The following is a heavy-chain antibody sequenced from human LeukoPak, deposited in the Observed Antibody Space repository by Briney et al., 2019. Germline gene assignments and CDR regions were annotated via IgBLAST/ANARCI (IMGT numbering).Heavy chain of an antibody. CDR2: ISGSGVST. Sequence: PGGSLRLSCAASGFTFRTYAMSWVRQAPGKGLEWVSAISGSGVSTYYTDSVNGRFTISRDYSKSTLYLQMDSLRAEDSALYYCAKDSVSSPTAIDYWGQGTLVTVSS. D-gene: IGHD2-21*02. V-gene: IGHV3-23*01. CDR1: GFTFRTYA. J-gene: IGHJ4*02. CDR3: AKDSVSSPTAIDY.